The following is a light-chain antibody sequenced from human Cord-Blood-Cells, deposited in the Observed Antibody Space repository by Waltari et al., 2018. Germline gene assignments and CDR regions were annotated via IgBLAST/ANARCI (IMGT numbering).Light chain of an antibody. CDR3: QQYYSTPWT. CDR1: QSILYSSNNKNY. J-gene: IGKJ1*01. Sequence: DIVMTQSPDSLAESLGERATINCMSSQSILYSSNNKNYLAWYQQKPGQPPKLLIYWASTRESGVPDRFSGSGSGTDFTLTISSLQAEDVAVYYCQQYYSTPWTFGQGTKVEIK. CDR2: WAS. V-gene: IGKV4-1*01.